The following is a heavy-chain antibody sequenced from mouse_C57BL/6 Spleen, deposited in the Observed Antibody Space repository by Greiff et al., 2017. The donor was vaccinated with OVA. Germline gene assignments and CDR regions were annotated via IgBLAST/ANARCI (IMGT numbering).Heavy chain of an antibody. J-gene: IGHJ4*01. CDR3: ARNYGSSPLYYYAMDY. Sequence: QVQLQQPGAELVRPGSSVKLSCKASGYTFTSYWMHWVKQRPIQGLEWIGNIDPSDSETHYNQKFKDKATLTVDKSSSTAYMQLSSLTSEDSAVYYCARNYGSSPLYYYAMDYWGQGTSVTVSS. V-gene: IGHV1-52*01. D-gene: IGHD1-1*01. CDR2: IDPSDSET. CDR1: GYTFTSYW.